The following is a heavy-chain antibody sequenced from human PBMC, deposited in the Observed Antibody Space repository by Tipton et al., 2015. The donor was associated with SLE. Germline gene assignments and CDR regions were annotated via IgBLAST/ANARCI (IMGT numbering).Heavy chain of an antibody. V-gene: IGHV4-59*01. Sequence: TLSLTCTVSGGSINYYYWNWIRQPPGKGLEWIGYVFYNGNTNYNASLKSRVTMSVDTSKSQFSLQLRSVTAADTAVYYCARGGHCTSDSCYVYYYYMDVWSEGTTVAVPS. CDR1: GGSINYYY. CDR2: VFYNGNT. D-gene: IGHD2-2*01. CDR3: ARGGHCTSDSCYVYYYYMDV. J-gene: IGHJ6*03.